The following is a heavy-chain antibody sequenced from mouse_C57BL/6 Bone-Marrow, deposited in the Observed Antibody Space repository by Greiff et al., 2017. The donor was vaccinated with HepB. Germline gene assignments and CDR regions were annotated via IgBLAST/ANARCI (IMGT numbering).Heavy chain of an antibody. CDR2: ISYDGSN. D-gene: IGHD1-1*01. CDR1: GYSITSGYY. Sequence: VQLKESGPGLVKPSQSLSLTCSVTGYSITSGYYWNWIRQFPGNKLEWMGYISYDGSNNYNPSLKNRISITRDTSKNQFFLKLNSVTTEDTATYYCARARVLLLRRYFDVWGTGTTVTVSS. CDR3: ARARVLLLRRYFDV. J-gene: IGHJ1*03. V-gene: IGHV3-6*01.